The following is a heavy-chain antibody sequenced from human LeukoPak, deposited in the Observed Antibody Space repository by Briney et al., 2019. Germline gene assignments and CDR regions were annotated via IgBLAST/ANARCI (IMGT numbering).Heavy chain of an antibody. CDR2: INPNRGCT. Sequence: VGSVKVSCKGSGYTFTGYYMHWVRQAPGQGLEWMGWINPNRGCTNYAQKLQGRVTMTRDTSISTDYMELSMLRSDDTAVYYCARGRGYCSSTRCYSLWFDPWGQGTLVTVSS. V-gene: IGHV1-2*02. CDR1: GYTFTGYY. D-gene: IGHD2-2*02. CDR3: ARGRGYCSSTRCYSLWFDP. J-gene: IGHJ5*02.